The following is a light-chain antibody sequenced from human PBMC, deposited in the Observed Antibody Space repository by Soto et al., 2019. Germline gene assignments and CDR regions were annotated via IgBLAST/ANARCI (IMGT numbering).Light chain of an antibody. CDR3: AAWDDSLSGPNWV. CDR2: GNN. J-gene: IGLJ3*02. Sequence: QSVLTQPPSASGTPGQRVTISCSGSNSNIGGNYVFWYQQLPGTAPKLLIYGNNERPSGVPDRFSGSKSGTSASLAISGLRSEDEANYYCAAWDDSLSGPNWVFGGGTKLTVL. CDR1: NSNIGGNY. V-gene: IGLV1-47*01.